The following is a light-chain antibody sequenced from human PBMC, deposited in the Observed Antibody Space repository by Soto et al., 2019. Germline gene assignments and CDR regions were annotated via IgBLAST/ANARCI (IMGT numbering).Light chain of an antibody. CDR3: CSYAGSSTFVV. V-gene: IGLV2-23*03. Sequence: QSVLTQPASVSGSPGQSITISCTGTSSDVGSYNLVSWYQQHPGKAPKLMIYEGSKRPSGFSNRFSGSKSGNTDSLTISGLQAEDEADYYCCSYAGSSTFVVFGGGTKVTVL. J-gene: IGLJ2*01. CDR1: SSDVGSYNL. CDR2: EGS.